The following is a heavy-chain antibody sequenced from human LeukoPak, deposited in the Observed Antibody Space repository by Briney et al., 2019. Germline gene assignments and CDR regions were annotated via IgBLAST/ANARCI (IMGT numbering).Heavy chain of an antibody. J-gene: IGHJ6*03. D-gene: IGHD6-13*01. CDR1: GFTFSSYA. CDR2: ISGSGGST. Sequence: PGGSLRLSCAASGFTFSSYAMSWVRQAPGKGLEWVSAISGSGGSTYYADSVKGRFTISRDISKNTLYLQMNSLRAEDTAVYYWAKGGAAAGTGYYYYYMDVWGKGTTVTVSS. CDR3: AKGGAAAGTGYYYYYMDV. V-gene: IGHV3-23*01.